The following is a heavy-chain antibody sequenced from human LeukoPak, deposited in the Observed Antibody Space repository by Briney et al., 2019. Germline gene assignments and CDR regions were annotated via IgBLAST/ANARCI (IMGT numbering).Heavy chain of an antibody. CDR2: IYYSGST. D-gene: IGHD3-22*01. CDR1: GGSISSSSYY. Sequence: PSETLSLTCTVSGGSISSSSYYWGWIRQPPGKGLEWIGSIYYSGSTYYNPSLKSRVTISVDTSKNQFSLKLSSVTAADTAVYYCASSFRDYYDSSGYQDNRGQGTLVTVSS. CDR3: ASSFRDYYDSSGYQDN. J-gene: IGHJ4*02. V-gene: IGHV4-39*01.